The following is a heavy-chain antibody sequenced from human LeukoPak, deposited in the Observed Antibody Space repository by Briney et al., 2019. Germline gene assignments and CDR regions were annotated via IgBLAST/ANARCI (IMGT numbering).Heavy chain of an antibody. J-gene: IGHJ5*02. V-gene: IGHV3-21*01. CDR3: ARNLKGNDFWSGTNWFDP. Sequence: GGSLRLSCAASGFTFSSYSMNWVRQAPGKGLEWVSYISSGSTYIYYADSVKGRFTISRDNAKNSLYLEMDSLRAEDTAVYYCARNLKGNDFWSGTNWFDPWGQGTLVTVSS. CDR2: ISSGSTYI. D-gene: IGHD3-3*01. CDR1: GFTFSSYS.